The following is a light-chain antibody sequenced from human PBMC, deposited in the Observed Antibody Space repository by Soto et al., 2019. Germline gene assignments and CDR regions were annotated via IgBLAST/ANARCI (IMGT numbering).Light chain of an antibody. CDR1: QSISSY. CDR2: AAS. J-gene: IGKJ1*01. V-gene: IGKV1-6*01. Sequence: IQMTQSPSSLSASVGDRVNSTCRASQSISSYLTWYQQKPGKAPKXLIYAASSLQSGVRSRFSGSGSGKDFTRTKNSMQSEDYATYYREQDYNPTQAFSQGTKVDIK. CDR3: EQDYNPTQA.